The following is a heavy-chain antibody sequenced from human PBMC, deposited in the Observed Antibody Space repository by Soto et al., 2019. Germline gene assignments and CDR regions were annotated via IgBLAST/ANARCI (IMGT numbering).Heavy chain of an antibody. D-gene: IGHD6-13*01. CDR1: GFTFSSYS. J-gene: IGHJ4*02. Sequence: EVQLVESGGGLVKPGGSLRLSCAASGFTFSSYSMNWVRQAPGKGLEWVSSISSSSSYIYYADSVKGRFTISRDNAKNPLYLQRNSLRAEETAGDYCARVRRSWHRGYFDYWGQGTLVTVSS. CDR3: ARVRRSWHRGYFDY. CDR2: ISSSSSYI. V-gene: IGHV3-21*01.